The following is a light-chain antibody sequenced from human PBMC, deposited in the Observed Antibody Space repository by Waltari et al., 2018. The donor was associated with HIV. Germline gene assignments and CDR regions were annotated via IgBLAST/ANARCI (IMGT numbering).Light chain of an antibody. CDR1: SSNIGSNY. J-gene: IGLJ3*02. V-gene: IGLV1-47*01. CDR3: AAWDDNLSGWV. Sequence: QSVLTQPPSASGPPGQSVTISCSGSSSNIGSNYVYWYQQLPETAPKLLIYRNNQRPSGVPDRFSGFKSGTSASLAISGLRSEDETDYYCAAWDDNLSGWVFGGGSKLTIL. CDR2: RNN.